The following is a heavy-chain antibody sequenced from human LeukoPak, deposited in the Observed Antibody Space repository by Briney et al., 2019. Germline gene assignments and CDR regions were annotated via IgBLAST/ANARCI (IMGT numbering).Heavy chain of an antibody. V-gene: IGHV3-7*01. CDR2: LKQDGSEI. CDR1: GFTFSDYW. D-gene: IGHD2-15*01. Sequence: GGSLRLSCAASGFTFSDYWMNWVRQAPGKGLEWVAILKQDGSEILYVDSVKGRFTIFRDNAKNSLYLQMNSLRAEDTAVYYCAGGAGWSIDYWGQGTLVTVSS. CDR3: AGGAGWSIDY. J-gene: IGHJ4*02.